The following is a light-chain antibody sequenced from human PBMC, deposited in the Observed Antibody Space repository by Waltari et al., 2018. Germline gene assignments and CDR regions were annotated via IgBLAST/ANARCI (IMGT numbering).Light chain of an antibody. J-gene: IGKJ4*01. CDR3: LQYNNWPPFT. V-gene: IGKV3-15*01. Sequence: EVLMTQSPAALSVSPGKRVTLSCRASPSVSTNLAWYKQRPGQAPRLLMYDAATRATGIPARFSGSGSDAEFTLTISCVQSEDFAVYYCLQYNNWPPFTFGGGTKVEI. CDR2: DAA. CDR1: PSVSTN.